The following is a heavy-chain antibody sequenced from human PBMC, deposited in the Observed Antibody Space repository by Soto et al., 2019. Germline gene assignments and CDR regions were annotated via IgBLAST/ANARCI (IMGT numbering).Heavy chain of an antibody. V-gene: IGHV4-59*01. CDR3: ARFDFFFQAEDGIRDVRSVSEFLRNRSSDL. Sequence: KGLEWIGYIYYSGSTNYNPSLKSRVTISVDTSKSQFSLKLSSVTAADTAVYYCARFDFFFQAEDGIRDVRSVSEFLRNRSSDL. CDR2: IYYSGST. D-gene: IGHD3-3*01. J-gene: IGHJ2*01.